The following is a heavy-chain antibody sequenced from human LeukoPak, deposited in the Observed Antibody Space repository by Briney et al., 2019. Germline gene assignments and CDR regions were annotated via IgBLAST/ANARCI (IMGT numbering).Heavy chain of an antibody. D-gene: IGHD2-2*02. CDR2: IIPILGIA. CDR3: AREFVVPAAIGWFDP. V-gene: IGHV1-69*04. Sequence: ASAKVSCKASGGTLSSYAISWVRQAPGQGLEWMGRIIPILGIANYAQKFQGRVTITADKSTSTAYMELSSLRSEDTAVYYCAREFVVPAAIGWFDPWGQGTLVTVSS. J-gene: IGHJ5*02. CDR1: GGTLSSYA.